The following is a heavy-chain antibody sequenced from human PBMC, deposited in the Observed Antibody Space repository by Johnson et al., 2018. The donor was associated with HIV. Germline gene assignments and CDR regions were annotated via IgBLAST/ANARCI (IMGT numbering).Heavy chain of an antibody. J-gene: IGHJ3*02. CDR3: AKEQWSSSWTNDAFDI. V-gene: IGHV3-30-3*01. CDR1: GFTFSSYA. Sequence: QVQLVESGGGVVQPGRSLRLSCAASGFTFSSYAMHWVRQPPGKGLEWVAVISYGGNKQYYVDSVEGRFTISRDNSKDTLYLQMNNLTTDDTAVYYCAKEQWSSSWTNDAFDIWGQGTMVTGSS. D-gene: IGHD6-13*01. CDR2: ISYGGNKQ.